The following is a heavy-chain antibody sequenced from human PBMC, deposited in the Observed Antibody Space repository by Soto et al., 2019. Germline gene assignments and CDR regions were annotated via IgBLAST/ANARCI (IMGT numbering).Heavy chain of an antibody. V-gene: IGHV1-18*04. CDR1: GYTFTSYG. D-gene: IGHD5-12*01. CDR3: ARVISGQRVYYYYGMNA. Sequence: GASVKVSCKASGYTFTSYGISWVRQAPGQGLEWMGWISAYNGNTNYAQKLQGRVTRTTDTSTSTAYMELRSLRSDDTALYYWARVISGQRVYYYYGMNAWAKGPRSPSP. CDR2: ISAYNGNT. J-gene: IGHJ6*02.